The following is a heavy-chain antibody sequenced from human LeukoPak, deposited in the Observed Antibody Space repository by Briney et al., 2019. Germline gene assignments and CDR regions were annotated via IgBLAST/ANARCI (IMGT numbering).Heavy chain of an antibody. CDR2: IYPGDYET. CDR3: AIPPGYCGNDCSFDH. V-gene: IGHV5-51*01. Sequence: GESLKISCEGSGYSFSNYWIGWVRQMPGKGLEWMGIIYPGDYETRYSPSFQGLVTISVDKSISTAYLQWSSLKASDTAMYYCAIPPGYCGNDCSFDHWGQGTLITVSS. CDR1: GYSFSNYW. J-gene: IGHJ4*02. D-gene: IGHD2-21*02.